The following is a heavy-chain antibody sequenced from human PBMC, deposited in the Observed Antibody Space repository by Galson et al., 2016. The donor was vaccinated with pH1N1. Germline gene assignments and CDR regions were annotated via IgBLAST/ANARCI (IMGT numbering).Heavy chain of an antibody. CDR3: ARDLARQHDS. V-gene: IGHV1-46*01. J-gene: IGHJ4*02. CDR2: IDPRGGT. CDR1: GYIFTSYY. Sequence: SVKVSCKASGYIFTSYYIQWVRQAPGQGLGWLGVIDPRGGTTYAQKFHGRVTMTSDTSTNTVSLELSSLKSDDTAVYFCARDLARQHDSWGQGTLVTVSS.